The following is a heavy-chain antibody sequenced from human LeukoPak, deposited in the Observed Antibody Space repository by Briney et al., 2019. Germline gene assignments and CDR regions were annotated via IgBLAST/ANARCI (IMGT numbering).Heavy chain of an antibody. CDR2: ISSSSSYI. V-gene: IGHV3-21*01. CDR1: GFTFSSYS. J-gene: IGHJ4*02. CDR3: ARFTYGAAAPSPLFDY. Sequence: PGGSLRLSCAASGFTFSSYSMNWVRQAPGKGLEWVSSISSSSSYICYADSVKGRFTISRDNAKNSLYLQMNSLRAEDTAVYYCARFTYGAAAPSPLFDYWGQGTLVTVSS. D-gene: IGHD6-13*01.